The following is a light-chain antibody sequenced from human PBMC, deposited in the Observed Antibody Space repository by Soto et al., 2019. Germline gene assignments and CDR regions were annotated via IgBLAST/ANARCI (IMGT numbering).Light chain of an antibody. Sequence: QSVLTQPPSGHGSPGQSVAISCTGTSSDVGNSNGVSWYHQPPGTAPQLIIYDVNNRPSGVPDRFSGSKSGNTASLTISGLQAEHKGDYYSSSYTSSSTYVFATGTKVPVL. CDR3: SSYTSSSTYV. J-gene: IGLJ1*01. V-gene: IGLV2-18*02. CDR1: SSDVGNSNG. CDR2: DVN.